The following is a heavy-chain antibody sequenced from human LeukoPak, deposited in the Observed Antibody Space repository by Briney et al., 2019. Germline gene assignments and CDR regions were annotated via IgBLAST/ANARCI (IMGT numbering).Heavy chain of an antibody. CDR2: INPNSGGT. Sequence: ASVKDSCKASGYTFTGYYMHWVRQAPGQGLEWMGWINPNSGGTNYAQKFQGRVTMNRDTYISTAYMELSRLRSDDTAVYYCARVWPGSSSWLYYYYGMDVWGQGTTVTVSS. J-gene: IGHJ6*02. D-gene: IGHD6-13*01. CDR1: GYTFTGYY. V-gene: IGHV1-2*02. CDR3: ARVWPGSSSWLYYYYGMDV.